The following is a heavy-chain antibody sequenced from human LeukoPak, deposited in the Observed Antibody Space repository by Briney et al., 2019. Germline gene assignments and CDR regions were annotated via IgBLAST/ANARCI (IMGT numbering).Heavy chain of an antibody. D-gene: IGHD3-10*01. Sequence: GRSLRLSCAASGFTFSSYGMHWVRQAPGKGLEWVAVISYDGSNKYYADSVKGRFTISRDNSKNTLYLQMNSLRAEDTAVYYCESGSFDYWGQGTLVTVSS. CDR1: GFTFSSYG. V-gene: IGHV3-30*03. CDR3: ESGSFDY. J-gene: IGHJ4*02. CDR2: ISYDGSNK.